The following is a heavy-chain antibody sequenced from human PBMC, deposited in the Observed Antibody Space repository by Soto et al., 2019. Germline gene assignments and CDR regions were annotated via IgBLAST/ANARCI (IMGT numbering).Heavy chain of an antibody. V-gene: IGHV4-59*08. CDR2: IYYSGST. CDR3: ARRGSSGWLYNWFDP. Sequence: SETLSLTCTVSGGSISSYYWSWIRQPPGKGLEWIGYIYYSGSTNYNPSLKSRVTISVDTSKNQFSLKLSSVTAADTAVYYCARRGSSGWLYNWFDPWGQGTLVTVS. CDR1: GGSISSYY. D-gene: IGHD6-19*01. J-gene: IGHJ5*02.